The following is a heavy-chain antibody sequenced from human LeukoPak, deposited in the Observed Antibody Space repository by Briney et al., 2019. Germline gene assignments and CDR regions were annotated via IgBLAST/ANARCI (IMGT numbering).Heavy chain of an antibody. V-gene: IGHV3-7*01. J-gene: IGHJ5*02. CDR1: GFTFSTYW. Sequence: GGSLRLSCAASGFTFSTYWMSWVRQAPGKGLEWVGQIKGDGSEKYYADSVKGRFTISRDNARNSVYLQMNSLRAEDTAVYYCARDSPGTTFGHWGQGTLVTVSS. CDR2: IKGDGSEK. CDR3: ARDSPGTTFGH. D-gene: IGHD1-7*01.